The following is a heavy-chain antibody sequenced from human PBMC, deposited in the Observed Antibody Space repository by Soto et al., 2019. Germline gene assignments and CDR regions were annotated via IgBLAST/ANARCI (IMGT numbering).Heavy chain of an antibody. J-gene: IGHJ6*02. Sequence: EVQLVESGGGLVQPGGSLRLSCAASGFTFSSYWMSWVRQAPGKGLEWVANIKQDGSEKYYVDSVKGRFTISRDNAKNSLYLKMNRLRAEDTAVYYCARDPNIVATMGSIYYYYGMDVWGQGATVTVSS. V-gene: IGHV3-7*01. D-gene: IGHD5-12*01. CDR1: GFTFSSYW. CDR2: IKQDGSEK. CDR3: ARDPNIVATMGSIYYYYGMDV.